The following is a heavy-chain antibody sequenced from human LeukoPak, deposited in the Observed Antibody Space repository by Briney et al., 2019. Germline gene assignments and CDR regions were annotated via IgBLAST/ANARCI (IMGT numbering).Heavy chain of an antibody. D-gene: IGHD3-22*01. V-gene: IGHV4-59*01. Sequence: LSATLSLTCTVSGGSISSYYWSWIRQPPGKGLEWIGYIYYRGSTNYNPSLKSRVTISVDTSNNHFSLRLSSVTAADTAVYYCARTRGSGYYYVWDAFDIWGQGTMVTVSS. J-gene: IGHJ3*02. CDR1: GGSISSYY. CDR2: IYYRGST. CDR3: ARTRGSGYYYVWDAFDI.